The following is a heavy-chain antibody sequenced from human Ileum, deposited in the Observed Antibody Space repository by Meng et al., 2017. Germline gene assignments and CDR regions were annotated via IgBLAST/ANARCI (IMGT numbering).Heavy chain of an antibody. J-gene: IGHJ5*02. V-gene: IGHV1-8*01. D-gene: IGHD1-26*01. CDR1: GYTFTSND. CDR3: ARGQSSGSCYVWFDP. CDR2: MNPNSGNT. Sequence: QVEVGRSGAEVRKHGASAKVSCKASGYTFTSNDINWVRQATGQGLEWMGWMNPNSGNTGYAQKFQGRVTMTRNTSISTAYMELSSLRSEDTAVYYCARGQSSGSCYVWFDPWGQGTLVTVSS.